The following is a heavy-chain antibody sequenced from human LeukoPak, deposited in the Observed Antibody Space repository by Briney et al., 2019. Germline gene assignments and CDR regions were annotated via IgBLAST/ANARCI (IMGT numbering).Heavy chain of an antibody. CDR3: ARHRTSGWGLDY. D-gene: IGHD6-19*01. J-gene: IGHJ4*02. V-gene: IGHV4-59*08. CDR2: IYYSGST. Sequence: SETLSLTCTVSGGSISSYYWSWIRQPPGKELEWIGCIYYSGSTTHNPSLESRVTISVDTSKNQFSLKLSSVTAADTAVYYSARHRTSGWGLDYWGQGTLVTVSS. CDR1: GGSISSYY.